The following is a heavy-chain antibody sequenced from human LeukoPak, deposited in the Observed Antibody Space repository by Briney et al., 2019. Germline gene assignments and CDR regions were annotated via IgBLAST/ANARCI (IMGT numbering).Heavy chain of an antibody. CDR2: IWYDGSIK. D-gene: IGHD1-26*01. Sequence: GGSLRLSCAASGFTFSSYGTHWVRQAPGKGLEWVAVIWYDGSIKYYADSVKGRFTISRDNPKNTLYLQMNSLRAEDTAVYYCARVGSGSYFLDGFDIWGQGTMVTVSS. J-gene: IGHJ3*02. CDR3: ARVGSGSYFLDGFDI. CDR1: GFTFSSYG. V-gene: IGHV3-33*01.